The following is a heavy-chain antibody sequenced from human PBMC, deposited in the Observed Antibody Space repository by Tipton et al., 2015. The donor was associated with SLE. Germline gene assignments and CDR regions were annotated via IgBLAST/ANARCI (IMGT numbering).Heavy chain of an antibody. CDR3: ARGRAYYDFGSRNP. CDR1: GFTFSNYP. J-gene: IGHJ5*02. D-gene: IGHD3-3*01. Sequence: GSLRLSCTASGFTFSNYPMSWVRQAPGKGLEWVSAISGSGSTIYYADSVKGRFTISRDNAKNSLYLQMNSLRAEDTAVYYCARGRAYYDFGSRNPWGQGTLVTVSS. CDR2: ISGSGSTI. V-gene: IGHV3-48*04.